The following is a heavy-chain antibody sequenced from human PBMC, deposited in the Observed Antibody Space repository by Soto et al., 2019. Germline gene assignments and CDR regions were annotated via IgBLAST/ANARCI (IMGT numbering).Heavy chain of an antibody. Sequence: GGSLRLSCAASGFSFSSYAMSWVRQAPGKGLEWVSAISGSGGSTYYADSVKGRFTISRDNSKNTLYLQMNSLRAEDTAVYYCAKSGTSRVGPADYWDQGTLVTAPQ. V-gene: IGHV3-23*01. J-gene: IGHJ4*02. D-gene: IGHD1-7*01. CDR2: ISGSGGST. CDR3: AKSGTSRVGPADY. CDR1: GFSFSSYA.